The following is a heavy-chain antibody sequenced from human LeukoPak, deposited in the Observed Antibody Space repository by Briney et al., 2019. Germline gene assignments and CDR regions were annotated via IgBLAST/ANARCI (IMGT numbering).Heavy chain of an antibody. CDR2: IYYSGST. D-gene: IGHD1-26*01. Sequence: SETLSLTCTVSGGSISSSSYYWGWIRQPPGTGLEWIGSIYYSGSTYYNPSLKSRVTISVDTSKNQFSLKLSSVTAADTAVYYCARSGSYSGWFDPWGQGTLVTVSS. V-gene: IGHV4-39*01. CDR1: GGSISSSSYY. J-gene: IGHJ5*02. CDR3: ARSGSYSGWFDP.